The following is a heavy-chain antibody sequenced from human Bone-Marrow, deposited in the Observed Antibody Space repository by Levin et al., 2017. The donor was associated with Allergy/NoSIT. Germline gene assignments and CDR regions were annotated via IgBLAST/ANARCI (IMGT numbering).Heavy chain of an antibody. Sequence: GESLKISCAASGFTFSSYAMSWVRQAPGKGLEWVSAISGSGGSTYYADSVKGRFTISRDNSKNTLYLQMNSLRAEDTAVYYCAKDGGARLFDYWGQGTLVTVSS. J-gene: IGHJ4*02. CDR1: GFTFSSYA. D-gene: IGHD3-16*01. CDR2: ISGSGGST. V-gene: IGHV3-23*01. CDR3: AKDGGARLFDY.